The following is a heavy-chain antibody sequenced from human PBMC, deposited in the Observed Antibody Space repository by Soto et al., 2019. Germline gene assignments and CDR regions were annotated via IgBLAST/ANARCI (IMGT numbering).Heavy chain of an antibody. CDR2: IYHSGST. CDR3: AKEVVVPAAIIVGWFDP. D-gene: IGHD2-2*01. J-gene: IGHJ5*02. Sequence: SETLSLTCAVSGGSISSGGYSWSWIRQPPGKGLEWIGYIYHSGSTYYNPSLKSRVTISVDKSKNQFSLKLSSVTAADTAVYYCAKEVVVPAAIIVGWFDPWGQGTLVTVSS. V-gene: IGHV4-30-2*01. CDR1: GGSISSGGYS.